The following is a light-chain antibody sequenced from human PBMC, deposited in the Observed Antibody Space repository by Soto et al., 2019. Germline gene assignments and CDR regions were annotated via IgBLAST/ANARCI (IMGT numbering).Light chain of an antibody. CDR3: SSSSSGGLYV. J-gene: IGLJ1*01. Sequence: QSVLTHPASVSGSPGQSITISCTGTSNDVGDYKHVSWYQQSPGKVPKLLIYNVNNRPSGVSDRFSGSRSGYTASLTISGLQAEDESDYFCSSSSSGGLYVFGTGTKLTVL. CDR2: NVN. CDR1: SNDVGDYKH. V-gene: IGLV2-14*01.